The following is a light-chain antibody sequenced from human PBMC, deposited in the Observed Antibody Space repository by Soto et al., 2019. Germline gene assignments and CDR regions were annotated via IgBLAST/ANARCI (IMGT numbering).Light chain of an antibody. CDR2: AAS. Sequence: DVQMTQSPSSLSASVGDRVTITCRASQSVSIYLNWYQQKPGKAPNLLISAASSLQNGVPSRFRDSGSGTDFTLTISGLQREDFATYYCQQSYSTPPWTFGQGTKVDIK. J-gene: IGKJ1*01. V-gene: IGKV1-39*01. CDR1: QSVSIY. CDR3: QQSYSTPPWT.